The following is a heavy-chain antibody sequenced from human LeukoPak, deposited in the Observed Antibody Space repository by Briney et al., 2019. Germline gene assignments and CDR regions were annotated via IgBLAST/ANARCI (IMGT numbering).Heavy chain of an antibody. Sequence: GGSLRLSCAASGITVSSNYMSWVRQAPGKGLEWVSIIYSSGGGGTTFYADSVKGRFTISRDKSQNTLFLQVDTLRVEDTATYYCAKDRSLGRLVHDAFDVWGQGTIVVVSS. D-gene: IGHD6-6*01. V-gene: IGHV3-53*01. CDR3: AKDRSLGRLVHDAFDV. J-gene: IGHJ3*01. CDR1: GITVSSNY. CDR2: IYSSGGGGTT.